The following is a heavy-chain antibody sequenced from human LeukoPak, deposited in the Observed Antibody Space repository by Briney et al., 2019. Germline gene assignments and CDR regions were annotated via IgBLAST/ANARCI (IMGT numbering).Heavy chain of an antibody. V-gene: IGHV3-74*01. J-gene: IGHJ4*02. CDR1: GFTFSGYG. CDR3: WGRGDFEVVIRSDF. CDR2: INSDGSST. D-gene: IGHD3-3*01. Sequence: QPGGSLRLSCAASGFTFSGYGMHWVRQAPGKGVVWVLHINSDGSSTSYADSVKGRFTISRDNAKNTLYLQMNSLRAEDTAVYYCWGRGDFEVVIRSDFWGQGAMVTVSS.